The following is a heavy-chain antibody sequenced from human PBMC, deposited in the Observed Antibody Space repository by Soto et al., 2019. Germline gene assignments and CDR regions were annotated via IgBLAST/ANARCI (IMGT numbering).Heavy chain of an antibody. V-gene: IGHV4-61*01. CDR1: GGSVSSGSYY. D-gene: IGHD3-10*01. CDR2: IYYSGST. Sequence: SETLSLTCTVSGGSVSSGSYYWSWIRQPPGKGLEWIGYIYYSGSTNYNPSLKSRVTISVDTSKNQFSLKLSSVTAADTAVYYCARVRVVYWGYYYYGMDVWGQGTTVTVSS. CDR3: ARVRVVYWGYYYYGMDV. J-gene: IGHJ6*02.